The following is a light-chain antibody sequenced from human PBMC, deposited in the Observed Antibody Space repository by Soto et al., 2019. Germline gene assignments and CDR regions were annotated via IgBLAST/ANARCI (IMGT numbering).Light chain of an antibody. CDR2: DAS. CDR3: QQYGSSPFT. CDR1: QSVSSSY. Sequence: EIVLTQSPGTLSLSPGERATLSCRASQSVSSSYLAWYQQKPGQAPRLLTYDASSRAPGIPDRFSGSGSGTDFTLTISRLEPEDFAVYYCQQYGSSPFTFGPGTKVDIK. J-gene: IGKJ3*01. V-gene: IGKV3-20*01.